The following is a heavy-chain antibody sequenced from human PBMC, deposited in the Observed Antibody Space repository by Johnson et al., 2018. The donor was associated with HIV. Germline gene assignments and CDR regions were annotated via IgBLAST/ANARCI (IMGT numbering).Heavy chain of an antibody. J-gene: IGHJ3*02. Sequence: QVQLVESGGGVVQPGRSLRLSCAASGFTFSSMHWDRQAPGKGLEWVAVISHDGSHKYYADSVKGRFTISRDNSKNTLYLQMNSLRAEDTAVYYCASTSSGWFYAFDIWGQGTMVTVSS. D-gene: IGHD6-19*01. V-gene: IGHV3-30*04. CDR2: ISHDGSHK. CDR1: GFTFSS. CDR3: ASTSSGWFYAFDI.